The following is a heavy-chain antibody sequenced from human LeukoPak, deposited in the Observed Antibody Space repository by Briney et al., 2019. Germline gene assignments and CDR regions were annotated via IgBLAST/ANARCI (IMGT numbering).Heavy chain of an antibody. D-gene: IGHD3-3*01. CDR3: ARYRGLDFGSAAGGEY. Sequence: ETGGSLRLSCAPSGFTFNSYGMNWVRQAPGKGLEWVSYISSSSSTIYYADSVKGRFTISRDNAKNSLYLQMNSLRAEDTAVYYCARYRGLDFGSAAGGEYWGQGTLATVSS. J-gene: IGHJ4*02. CDR2: ISSSSSTI. CDR1: GFTFNSYG. V-gene: IGHV3-48*04.